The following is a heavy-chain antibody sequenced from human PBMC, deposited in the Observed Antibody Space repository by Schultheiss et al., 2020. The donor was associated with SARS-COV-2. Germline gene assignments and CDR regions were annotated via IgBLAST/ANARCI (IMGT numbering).Heavy chain of an antibody. Sequence: SETLSLTCTVSGGSISSYYWGWIRQPPGKGLDWIGRIYTSGSTNYNPSLKSRVTISVDTSKNQFSLKLSSVTAADTAVYYCARVLNSYYDSSGHDYWGQGTLVTVSS. CDR3: ARVLNSYYDSSGHDY. CDR1: GGSISSYY. J-gene: IGHJ4*02. CDR2: IYTSGST. D-gene: IGHD3-22*01. V-gene: IGHV4-4*08.